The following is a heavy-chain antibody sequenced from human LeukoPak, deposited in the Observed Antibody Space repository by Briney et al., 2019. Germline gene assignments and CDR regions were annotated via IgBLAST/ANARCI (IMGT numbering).Heavy chain of an antibody. V-gene: IGHV4-34*01. J-gene: IGHJ4*02. D-gene: IGHD3-9*01. CDR2: INHSGST. Sequence: SETLSLTCAAYGGSFSGYYWSWIRQPPGKGLEWIGEINHSGSTNYNPSLKSRVTISVDTSKNQFSLKLSSVTAADTAVYYCARLARSQILTGYLPPERYIDYWGQGTLVTVSS. CDR3: ARLARSQILTGYLPPERYIDY. CDR1: GGSFSGYY.